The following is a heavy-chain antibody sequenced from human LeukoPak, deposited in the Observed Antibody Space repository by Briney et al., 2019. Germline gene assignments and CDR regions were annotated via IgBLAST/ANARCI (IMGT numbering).Heavy chain of an antibody. D-gene: IGHD2-21*01. CDR3: AKDNGDWAVDY. J-gene: IGHJ4*02. CDR1: GYTFTSYH. CDR2: LNPYTGGT. Sequence: GASVEVSCKASGYTFTSYHVHWVRRAPGQGLEWVAVLNPYTGGTTYAPKFQGRATTTRDTSTTTVYMELTSLRSEDTAVYYCAKDNGDWAVDYWGPGTLVIVSS. V-gene: IGHV1-46*01.